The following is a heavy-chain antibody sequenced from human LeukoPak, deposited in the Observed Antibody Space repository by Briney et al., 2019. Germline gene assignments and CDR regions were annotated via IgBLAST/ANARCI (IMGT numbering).Heavy chain of an antibody. V-gene: IGHV4-59*01. CDR2: IYYSGST. J-gene: IGHJ3*02. Sequence: SETLSLTCTVSGGSISSYYWSWLRQPPGKGLEWIGYIYYSGSTNYNPSLKSRVTISVDTSRDQLSLNLKSVTAADTAVYFCARGWKQWLGVFDIWGQGTRVIVSS. D-gene: IGHD6-19*01. CDR1: GGSISSYY. CDR3: ARGWKQWLGVFDI.